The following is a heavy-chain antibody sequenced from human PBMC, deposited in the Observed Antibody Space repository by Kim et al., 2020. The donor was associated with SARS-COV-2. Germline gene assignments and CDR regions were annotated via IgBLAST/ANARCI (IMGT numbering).Heavy chain of an antibody. J-gene: IGHJ3*01. V-gene: IGHV3-30*04. CDR1: GFTFSDYA. D-gene: IGHD2-2*01. CDR3: ARDGEDSGTTDRGFDV. Sequence: GSLRLSCAASGFTFSDYAIHWVRQAPGKGLEWVAVILYDGSHEYYADSVKGRFTISRDNSKNTLYMQMNSLTTEDTAVYYCARDGEDSGTTDRGFDVWGQGTMVTVSS. CDR2: ILYDGSHE.